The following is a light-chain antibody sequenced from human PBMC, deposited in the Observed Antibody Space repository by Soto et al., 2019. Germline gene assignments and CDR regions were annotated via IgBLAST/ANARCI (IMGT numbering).Light chain of an antibody. Sequence: EIVMTQSPATLSVSPGERATLYCRASQVVSSNLAWYQQRPGQAPRLLIYGASTRAAGIPDRFSGSGSGTDFTLTITRPEPEDSAVYFCQQYTGPPTTFGQGTRLEIK. CDR2: GAS. CDR3: QQYTGPPTT. J-gene: IGKJ5*01. V-gene: IGKV3D-15*01. CDR1: QVVSSN.